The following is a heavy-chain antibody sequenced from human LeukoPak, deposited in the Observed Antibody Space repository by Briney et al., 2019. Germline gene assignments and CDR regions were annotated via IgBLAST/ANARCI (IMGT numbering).Heavy chain of an antibody. CDR2: ISAYNGNT. Sequence: ASVKDSCKASGYTFTSYGISWVRQAPGQGLEWMGWISAYNGNTNYAQKLQGRVTMTTDTSTSTAYMELRSLRSDDTAVYYCAREATVTNYYYYYYGMDVWGQGTTVTVSS. CDR3: AREATVTNYYYYYYGMDV. CDR1: GYTFTSYG. V-gene: IGHV1-18*01. D-gene: IGHD4-17*01. J-gene: IGHJ6*02.